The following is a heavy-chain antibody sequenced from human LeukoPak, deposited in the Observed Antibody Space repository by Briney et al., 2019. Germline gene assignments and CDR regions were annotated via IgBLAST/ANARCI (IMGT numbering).Heavy chain of an antibody. Sequence: GGSLRLSCAASGFIFSSTWMTWVRQAPGKGPEWVAYIKHDGSETNYVDSVEGRFTVSRDNVKNSLYLQMNSLRADDTAVYYCARDPNRGYSYGYVDYWGQGTLVTVSS. V-gene: IGHV3-7*03. CDR1: GFIFSSTW. CDR2: IKHDGSET. J-gene: IGHJ4*02. D-gene: IGHD5-18*01. CDR3: ARDPNRGYSYGYVDY.